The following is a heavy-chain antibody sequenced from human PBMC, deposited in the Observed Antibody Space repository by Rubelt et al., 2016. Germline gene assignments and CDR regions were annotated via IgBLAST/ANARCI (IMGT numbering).Heavy chain of an antibody. Sequence: VSAISGSGGSTYYADSVKGRFTISRDNAKNSLYLQMNSLRAEDTALYYCAKDNGSGTPMDAFDIWGQGTMVTVSS. V-gene: IGHV3-9*01. CDR2: ISGSGGST. CDR3: AKDNGSGTPMDAFDI. D-gene: IGHD3-10*01. J-gene: IGHJ3*02.